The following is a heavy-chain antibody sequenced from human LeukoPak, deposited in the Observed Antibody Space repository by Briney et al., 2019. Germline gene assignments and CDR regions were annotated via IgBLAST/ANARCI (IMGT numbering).Heavy chain of an antibody. D-gene: IGHD6-19*01. Sequence: GGSLRLSCAASGFTFSNYGIHWVRQAPGKGLEWVAVISYDGTYKHYADSVKGRFTVSRDDSKNTLFLQMNSLRAEDTALYHCAKTRDSGWWDIDYWGQGTLVTVSS. V-gene: IGHV3-30*18. CDR2: ISYDGTYK. CDR1: GFTFSNYG. J-gene: IGHJ4*02. CDR3: AKTRDSGWWDIDY.